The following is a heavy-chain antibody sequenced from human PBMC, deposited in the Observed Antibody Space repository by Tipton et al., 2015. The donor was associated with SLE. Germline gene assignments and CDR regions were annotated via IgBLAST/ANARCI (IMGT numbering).Heavy chain of an antibody. V-gene: IGHV3-30*02. CDR2: IRYDGSNK. CDR1: GFTFSSYG. Sequence: SLRLSCAASGFTFSSYGMHWVRQAPGKGLEWVAFIRYDGSNKYYADSVKGRFTITRDNSKNTLYLQMNSLRSEDAAVYYCARAGKWCSLPFDIWGQGTMVTVSS. CDR3: ARAGKWCSLPFDI. D-gene: IGHD2-8*01. J-gene: IGHJ3*02.